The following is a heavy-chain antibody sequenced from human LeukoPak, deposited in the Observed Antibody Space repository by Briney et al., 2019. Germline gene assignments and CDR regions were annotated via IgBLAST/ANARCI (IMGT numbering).Heavy chain of an antibody. J-gene: IGHJ4*02. CDR1: GYSISSNYY. CDR2: IYHSGTT. CDR3: AATPRSAFDY. Sequence: SETLSPTCAVSGYSISSNYYWGWIRQPPGKGLEWIGTIYHSGTTYYNPSLKSRLTISVDTSKNQFSLKLSSVTAADTAVYYCAATPRSAFDYWGRETLVTVSS. V-gene: IGHV4-38-2*01.